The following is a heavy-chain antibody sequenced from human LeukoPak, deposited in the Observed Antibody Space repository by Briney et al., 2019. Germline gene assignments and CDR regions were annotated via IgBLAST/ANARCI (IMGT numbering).Heavy chain of an antibody. D-gene: IGHD2-21*02. Sequence: TSETLSLTCTVSGGSISSGGYYWGWIRQHPGKGLEWIGYIYYSGSTYYNPSLKSRVTISVDTSKNQFSLKLSSVTAADTAVYYCARDRGPYCGGDCYPYYYYYMDVWGKGTTVTVSS. CDR2: IYYSGST. CDR1: GGSISSGGYY. J-gene: IGHJ6*03. V-gene: IGHV4-31*03. CDR3: ARDRGPYCGGDCYPYYYYYMDV.